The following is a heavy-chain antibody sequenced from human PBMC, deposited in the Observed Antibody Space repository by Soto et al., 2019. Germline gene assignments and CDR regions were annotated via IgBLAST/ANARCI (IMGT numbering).Heavy chain of an antibody. Sequence: PGGSLRLSCAASGFTFSSYAMSWVRQAPGKGLEWVSAISGSGGSTYYADSVKGRFTISRDNSKNTLYLQMNSLRAEDTAVYYCAKDFVDTAMVSLGLDAFDIWGQGTMVTVSS. J-gene: IGHJ3*02. CDR2: ISGSGGST. CDR3: AKDFVDTAMVSLGLDAFDI. V-gene: IGHV3-23*01. D-gene: IGHD5-18*01. CDR1: GFTFSSYA.